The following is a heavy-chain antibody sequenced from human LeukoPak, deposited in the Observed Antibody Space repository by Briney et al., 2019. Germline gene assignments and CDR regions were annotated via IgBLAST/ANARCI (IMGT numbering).Heavy chain of an antibody. CDR1: GSSVNTYY. Sequence: SETLSLTCTLSGSSVNTYYWSWIRQPPGKGLEWIGHIYYSGSTNYNPSLKSRVTISVDTSKNQFSLKLSSVTAADTAVYYCAGTGNSGSDYWGQGALVTVSS. CDR2: IYYSGST. D-gene: IGHD2-15*01. CDR3: AGTGNSGSDY. V-gene: IGHV4-59*02. J-gene: IGHJ4*02.